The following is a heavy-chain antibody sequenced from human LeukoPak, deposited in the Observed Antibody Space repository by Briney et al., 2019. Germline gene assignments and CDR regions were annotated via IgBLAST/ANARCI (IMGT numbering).Heavy chain of an antibody. CDR2: ISSSSSYI. J-gene: IGHJ5*02. Sequence: GWSLRLSCAASGFTFSSYSMNWVRQAPGKGLEWVSSISSSSSYIYYADSVKGRFTISRDNAKNSLYLQMNSLRAEDTAVYYCARGSFEDIVVVTPAWFDPWGQGTLVTVS. D-gene: IGHD2-21*02. CDR3: ARGSFEDIVVVTPAWFDP. CDR1: GFTFSSYS. V-gene: IGHV3-21*01.